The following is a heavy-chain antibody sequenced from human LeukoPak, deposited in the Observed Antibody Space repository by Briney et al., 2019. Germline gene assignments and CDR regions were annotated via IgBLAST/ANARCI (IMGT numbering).Heavy chain of an antibody. V-gene: IGHV4-59*01. Sequence: SETLSLTCTVSGGPITRDYWSWIRQPPGKGLEWIGYIEDSGNTNYNASLKSRVTTSADMSKNQFSLKLTSVTAADTAVYYCVRVRYRSGYNYDSWGQGTLVTVSS. CDR3: VRVRYRSGYNYDS. J-gene: IGHJ4*02. CDR1: GGPITRDY. CDR2: IEDSGNT. D-gene: IGHD5-24*01.